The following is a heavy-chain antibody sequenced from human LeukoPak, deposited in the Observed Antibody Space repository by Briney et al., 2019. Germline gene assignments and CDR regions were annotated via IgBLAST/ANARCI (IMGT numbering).Heavy chain of an antibody. CDR2: IYHSGST. V-gene: IGHV4-30-2*01. Sequence: SQTLSLTCTVSGGSISSGGYSWSWIRQPPGKGLEWIGYIYHSGSTYYNPSLKSRVTISVDRSKNQFFLKLSSVTAADTAVYYCARGGITGTTEMYYFDYWGQGTLVTVSS. J-gene: IGHJ4*02. CDR3: ARGGITGTTEMYYFDY. D-gene: IGHD1-20*01. CDR1: GGSISSGGYS.